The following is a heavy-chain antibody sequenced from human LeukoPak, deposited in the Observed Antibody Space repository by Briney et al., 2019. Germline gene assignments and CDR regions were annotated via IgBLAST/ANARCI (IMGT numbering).Heavy chain of an antibody. CDR1: GGSISSYY. V-gene: IGHV4-4*07. CDR3: ARDKCGGDCYEDWFDP. CDR2: VYTSGST. D-gene: IGHD2-21*02. Sequence: SETLSLTCSVSGGSISSYYWSWIRQPAGKGLEWIGRVYTSGSTNYNPSLKSRVTMSLDTSKNQFSLKLSSVTAADTAVYYCARDKCGGDCYEDWFDPWGQGTLVTVSS. J-gene: IGHJ5*02.